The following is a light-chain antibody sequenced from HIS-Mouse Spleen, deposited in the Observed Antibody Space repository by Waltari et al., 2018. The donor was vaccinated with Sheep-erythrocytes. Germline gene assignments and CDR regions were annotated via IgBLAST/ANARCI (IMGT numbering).Light chain of an antibody. J-gene: IGKJ4*01. CDR2: WAS. CDR3: QQYYSTLLT. CDR1: QSVLYSSNNKNY. V-gene: IGKV4-1*01. Sequence: DIVMTQSPDSLAVSLGERATINCKSSQSVLYSSNNKNYLALYQQKPGQPPKLPIYWASTREYGVPDRFSGSGSGTDFTRTISSLQAEDVAVYYCQQYYSTLLTFGGGTK.